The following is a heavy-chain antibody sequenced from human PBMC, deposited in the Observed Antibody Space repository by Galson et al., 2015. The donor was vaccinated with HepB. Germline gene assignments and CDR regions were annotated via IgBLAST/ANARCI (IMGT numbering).Heavy chain of an antibody. Sequence: SLRLSCAASGFTFGDYAMSWFRQAPGKGLEWVGFIRTKAYGGTTEYAASVKGRFTISRDDSKSIAYLQMNSLKTEDTAVYYCTRAGASYAIFGVVIVGNWFDPWGQGTLVTVSS. V-gene: IGHV3-49*03. J-gene: IGHJ5*02. D-gene: IGHD3-3*01. CDR1: GFTFGDYA. CDR3: TRAGASYAIFGVVIVGNWFDP. CDR2: IRTKAYGGTT.